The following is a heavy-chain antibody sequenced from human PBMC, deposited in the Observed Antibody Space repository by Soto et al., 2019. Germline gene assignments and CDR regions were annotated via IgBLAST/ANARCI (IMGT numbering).Heavy chain of an antibody. CDR1: GYSFTSYW. J-gene: IGHJ6*03. D-gene: IGHD2-2*01. Sequence: ESLKISCKGSGYSFTSYWIGWVRQMPGKGLEWMGIIYPGDSDTRYSPSFQGQVTISADKSISTAYLQWSSLKASDTAMYYCARHSCSSTSCLTLNYYYYMDVWGKGTTVTVSS. CDR3: ARHSCSSTSCLTLNYYYYMDV. V-gene: IGHV5-51*01. CDR2: IYPGDSDT.